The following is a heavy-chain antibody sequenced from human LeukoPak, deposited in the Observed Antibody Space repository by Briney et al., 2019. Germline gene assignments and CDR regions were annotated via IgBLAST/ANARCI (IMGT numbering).Heavy chain of an antibody. CDR1: GGTFSSYA. J-gene: IGHJ4*02. Sequence: ASVKVSCKASGGTFSSYAISWVRQAPGQGLEWMGIINPSGGSTSYAQKFQGRVTMTRDTSTSTVYMELSSLRSEDTAVYYCATSVVVVAALDYWGQGTLVTVSS. V-gene: IGHV1-46*01. D-gene: IGHD2-15*01. CDR3: ATSVVVVAALDY. CDR2: INPSGGST.